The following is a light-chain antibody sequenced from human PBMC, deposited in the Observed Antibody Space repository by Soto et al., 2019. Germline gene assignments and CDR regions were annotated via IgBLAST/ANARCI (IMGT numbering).Light chain of an antibody. CDR1: QSISNHY. V-gene: IGKV3-20*01. Sequence: EIVLTQSPGTLSLSPGERATLSCRASQSISNHYLAWFQQKPGQAPRHLIYGASYRATGIPDRFSGSGSGTDFTVTITGLEPEDFAVYHCHQYGGSPRYTFGQGTKLEVK. CDR3: HQYGGSPRYT. J-gene: IGKJ2*01. CDR2: GAS.